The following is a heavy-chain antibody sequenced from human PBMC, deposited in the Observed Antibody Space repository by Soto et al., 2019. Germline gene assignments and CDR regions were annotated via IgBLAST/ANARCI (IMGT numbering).Heavy chain of an antibody. Sequence: GGSLRLSCAASGFTVSSNYMSWVRQAPGKGLEWVSVIYSGGSTYYADSVKGRFTISRDNSKSTLYLQMNSLRPEDTAVYYCTRAQNYYDSSGYSPAYWGQGTLVTVSS. D-gene: IGHD3-22*01. CDR3: TRAQNYYDSSGYSPAY. CDR2: IYSGGST. J-gene: IGHJ4*02. CDR1: GFTVSSNY. V-gene: IGHV3-53*05.